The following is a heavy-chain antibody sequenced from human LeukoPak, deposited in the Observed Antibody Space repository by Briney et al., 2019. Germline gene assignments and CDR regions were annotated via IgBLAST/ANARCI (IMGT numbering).Heavy chain of an antibody. Sequence: PSETLSLTCTVSGGSISSSSYYWGWIRQPPGKGLEWIGSIYYSGSTYYNPSLKSRVTISVDTSKNQFSLKLSSVTAADTAVYYCARRRITIFGVVTNWFDPWGQGTLVTVSS. J-gene: IGHJ5*02. CDR3: ARRRITIFGVVTNWFDP. CDR1: GGSISSSSYY. V-gene: IGHV4-39*01. CDR2: IYYSGST. D-gene: IGHD3-3*01.